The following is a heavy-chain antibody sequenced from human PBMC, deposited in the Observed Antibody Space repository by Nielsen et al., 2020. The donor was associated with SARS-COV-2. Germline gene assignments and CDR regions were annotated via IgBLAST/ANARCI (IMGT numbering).Heavy chain of an antibody. D-gene: IGHD5-12*01. J-gene: IGHJ6*02. CDR3: ARDLFIVATISGMDV. Sequence: ASVKVSCKASGYTFTSYYMHWVRQAPGQGLEWMGIINPSGGSTNYAQKFQGRVTITADKSTSTAYMELSSLRSEDTAVYYCARDLFIVATISGMDVWGQGTTVTVSS. CDR1: GYTFTSYY. V-gene: IGHV1-46*01. CDR2: INPSGGST.